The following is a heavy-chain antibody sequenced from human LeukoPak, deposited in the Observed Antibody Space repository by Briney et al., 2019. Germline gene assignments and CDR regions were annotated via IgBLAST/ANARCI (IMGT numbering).Heavy chain of an antibody. D-gene: IGHD4-23*01. J-gene: IGHJ4*02. CDR3: ARERDYGGNPTFDY. CDR1: GFTFSSYA. V-gene: IGHV3-30*01. Sequence: GGSLRLSCAASGFTFSSYAMHWVRQAPGKELEWVAVISYDGSNKYYADSVKGRFTTSRDNSKNTLYLQMNSLRAEDTAVYYCARERDYGGNPTFDYWGQETLVTVSS. CDR2: ISYDGSNK.